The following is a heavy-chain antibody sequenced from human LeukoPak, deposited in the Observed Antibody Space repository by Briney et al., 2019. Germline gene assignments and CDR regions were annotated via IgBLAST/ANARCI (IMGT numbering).Heavy chain of an antibody. CDR1: GYTFTGYY. J-gene: IGHJ4*02. CDR3: ARVQQWTGISFFDY. CDR2: ISAYNGNT. D-gene: IGHD6-19*01. Sequence: ASVKVSCKASGYTFTGYYMHWVRQAPGQGLEWMGWISAYNGNTNYAQKLQGRVTMTTDTSTSTAYMELRSLRSDDTAVYYCARVQQWTGISFFDYWGQGTLVTVSS. V-gene: IGHV1-18*04.